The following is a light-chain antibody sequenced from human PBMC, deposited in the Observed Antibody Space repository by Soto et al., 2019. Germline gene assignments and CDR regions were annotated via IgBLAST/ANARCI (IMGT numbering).Light chain of an antibody. CDR1: SSDIGDYTY. CDR3: SSYTSTSNVYL. CDR2: DVT. Sequence: QSVLTQPASVSRSPGQSITISCTGTSSDIGDYTYVSWYQQRPGKAPKLIIFDVTNRLSGVSNRFSGSKSGNTASLTISGLQAEDEADYHCSSYTSTSNVYLFGTGTKVTVL. J-gene: IGLJ1*01. V-gene: IGLV2-14*01.